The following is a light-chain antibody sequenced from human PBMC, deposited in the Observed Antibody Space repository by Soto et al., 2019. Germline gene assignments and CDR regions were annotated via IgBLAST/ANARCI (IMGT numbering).Light chain of an antibody. CDR3: QQRSSWHPIT. V-gene: IGKV3-11*01. J-gene: IGKJ5*01. CDR1: QSVNSY. CDR2: GAS. Sequence: EIVLTQSPATLSLSPGERATLSCRTSQSVNSYLAWYQQKPGQAPRLLIYGASNRATGIPARFSGSGSGTDFTLTISSLEPEDFALYYCQQRSSWHPITFGQGTRLEIK.